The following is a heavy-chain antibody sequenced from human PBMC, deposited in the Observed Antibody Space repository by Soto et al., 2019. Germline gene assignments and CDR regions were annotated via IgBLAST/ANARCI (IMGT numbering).Heavy chain of an antibody. CDR1: GGSISSSSYY. CDR2: IYYSGST. D-gene: IGHD1-7*01. CDR3: ASRYGTTFDY. J-gene: IGHJ4*02. V-gene: IGHV4-61*01. Sequence: SETLSLTCTVSGGSISSSSYYWCWIRQPPGKGLEWIVYIYYSGSTNYNPSLKSRVTISVDTSKNQFPLKLSSVTAADTAVYYCASRYGTTFDYWGQGTLVTVS.